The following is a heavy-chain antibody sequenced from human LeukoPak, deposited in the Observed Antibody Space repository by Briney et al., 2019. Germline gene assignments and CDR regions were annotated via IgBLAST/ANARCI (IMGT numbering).Heavy chain of an antibody. V-gene: IGHV5-51*01. CDR1: GYSFTSYW. Sequence: GESLKISCKGSGYSFTSYWIGWVRHMRGKGLEWMGIIYPGDSDTRYSPSFQGQVTISADKSISTAYLQWSSLKASDTAMYYCARHYYYYDSSGYSLDYWGQGTLVTVSS. D-gene: IGHD3-22*01. J-gene: IGHJ4*02. CDR2: IYPGDSDT. CDR3: ARHYYYYDSSGYSLDY.